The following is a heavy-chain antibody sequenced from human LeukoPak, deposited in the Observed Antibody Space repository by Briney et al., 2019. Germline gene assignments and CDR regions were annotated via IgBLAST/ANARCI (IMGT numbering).Heavy chain of an antibody. J-gene: IGHJ4*02. CDR3: ARRNDYGDYIDY. CDR2: IYNSGGT. V-gene: IGHV4-4*07. CDR1: GGSISSYY. D-gene: IGHD4-17*01. Sequence: PSETLSLTCTVSGGSISSYYWSWIRQPAGKGLDWIGRIYNSGGTNYNPSLESRVTISVDTSKNQFSLKLSSVTAADTAVYYCARRNDYGDYIDYWGQGTLVTVSS.